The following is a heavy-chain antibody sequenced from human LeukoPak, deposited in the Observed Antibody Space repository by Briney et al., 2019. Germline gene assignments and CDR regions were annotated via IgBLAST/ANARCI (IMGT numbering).Heavy chain of an antibody. J-gene: IGHJ4*02. CDR1: GFTFSSYA. Sequence: GGSLRLSCAASGFTFSSYAMHWVRQAPGKGLEYVSAISSNGGSTYYANSVKGRFTISRDNSKNTLYLQMGSLRAEDMAVYYCAGGPNFGFDFWGQGPLVTVSA. CDR2: ISSNGGST. V-gene: IGHV3-64*01. CDR3: AGGPNFGFDF. D-gene: IGHD2-8*01.